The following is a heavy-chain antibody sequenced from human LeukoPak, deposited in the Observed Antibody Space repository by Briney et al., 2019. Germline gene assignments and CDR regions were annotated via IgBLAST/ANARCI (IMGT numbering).Heavy chain of an antibody. CDR1: GYSISSSSYC. CDR3: ASRYYYDPFKP. D-gene: IGHD3-22*01. V-gene: IGHV4-39*07. J-gene: IGHJ4*02. Sequence: SETLSLTCTVSGYSISSSSYCSGWISQPPGKWLEWIGCIYYSGSTYYNPSLKSRVTISVDTSKTQFSLKLSSVPAADTAVYYCASRYYYDPFKPWGQGTLVTVSS. CDR2: IYYSGST.